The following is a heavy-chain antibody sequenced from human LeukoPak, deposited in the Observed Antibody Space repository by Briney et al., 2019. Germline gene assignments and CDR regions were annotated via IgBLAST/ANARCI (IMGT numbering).Heavy chain of an antibody. D-gene: IGHD2-21*02. V-gene: IGHV3-23*01. J-gene: IGHJ4*02. CDR3: TTDPPTYCGGDCRLDFDY. CDR1: GFTFSSYA. CDR2: ISGSGGST. Sequence: GSLRLSCAASGFTFSSYAMSWVRQAPGKGLEWVSAISGSGGSTYYADSAKGRFTISRDNSKNTLYLQMNSLKTEDTAVYYCTTDPPTYCGGDCRLDFDYWGQGTLVTVSS.